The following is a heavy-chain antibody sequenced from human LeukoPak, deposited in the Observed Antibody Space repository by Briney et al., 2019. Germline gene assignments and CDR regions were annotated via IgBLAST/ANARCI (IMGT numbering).Heavy chain of an antibody. CDR3: ARVHRYSSTWDSFDY. J-gene: IGHJ4*02. Sequence: AGGSLRLSCAASGFTFDDYGMSWVRQAPGKGLEWVSSINWNGDNTAYADSVKGRFTISRDNAKNSLYLQMNSLRAEDTALYHCARVHRYSSTWDSFDYWGQGILVTVSS. CDR1: GFTFDDYG. CDR2: INWNGDNT. D-gene: IGHD6-13*01. V-gene: IGHV3-20*01.